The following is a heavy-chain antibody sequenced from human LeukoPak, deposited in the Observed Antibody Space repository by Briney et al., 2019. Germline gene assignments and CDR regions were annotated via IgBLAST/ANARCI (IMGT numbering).Heavy chain of an antibody. CDR1: GFTFSVYG. V-gene: IGHV3-23*01. J-gene: IGHJ4*02. D-gene: IGHD3-10*01. Sequence: GGSLRLSCAASGFTFSVYGMSWVRQAPGKGLEWVSAISYTGADTFYADSVKGRFTISRDNSKHALYLQLDRLRVEDTAVYYCGYGSGSYFPRYYFDYWGQGALVIVSS. CDR2: ISYTGADT. CDR3: GYGSGSYFPRYYFDY.